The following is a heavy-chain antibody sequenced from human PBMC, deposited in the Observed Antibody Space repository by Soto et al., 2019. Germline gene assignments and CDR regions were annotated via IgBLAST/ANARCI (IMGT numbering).Heavy chain of an antibody. D-gene: IGHD3-3*01. CDR3: ARERHSSDFWSGYSFGMDV. V-gene: IGHV3-48*03. Sequence: GGSLRLSCEASGFTLTSYEMNWVRQAPGKGLEWVSYISSGGQTIYYADSVKGRFTISRDNAKNSLYLQMNSLRGEDAAVYYCARERHSSDFWSGYSFGMDVWGQGTTVTVSS. CDR1: GFTLTSYE. J-gene: IGHJ6*02. CDR2: ISSGGQTI.